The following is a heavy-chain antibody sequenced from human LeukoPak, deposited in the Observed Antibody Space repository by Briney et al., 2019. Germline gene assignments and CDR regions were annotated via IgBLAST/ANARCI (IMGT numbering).Heavy chain of an antibody. CDR3: AREEVPHGFDI. CDR1: GGSISTYY. V-gene: IGHV4-59*01. Sequence: SETLSLTCTVSGGSISTYYWSWIRQPPGKGLEYIGYIYYSGSTNYNPSLKSRVTMSLDTSKIQFSLKLSSVTAADTAVYYCAREEVPHGFDIWGQGTMVTVSS. J-gene: IGHJ3*02. CDR2: IYYSGST.